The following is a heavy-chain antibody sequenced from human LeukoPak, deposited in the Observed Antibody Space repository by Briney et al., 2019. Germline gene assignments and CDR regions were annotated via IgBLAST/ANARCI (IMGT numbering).Heavy chain of an antibody. J-gene: IGHJ4*02. CDR1: GLTFSSYA. CDR2: ISSNGGST. Sequence: GGSLRLSCSASGLTFSSYAMHWVRQAPGKGLQYISAISSNGGSTYYADSVKGRFTISRDNSKNTLYLQRSSLRAEDTAVYFCVKPGLFGVVVPSFDYWGQGTLVTVSS. V-gene: IGHV3-64D*06. CDR3: VKPGLFGVVVPSFDY. D-gene: IGHD3-3*01.